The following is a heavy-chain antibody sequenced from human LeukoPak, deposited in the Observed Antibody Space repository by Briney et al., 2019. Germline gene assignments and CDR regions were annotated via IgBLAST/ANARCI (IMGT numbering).Heavy chain of an antibody. CDR2: INSDATST. V-gene: IGHV3-74*01. Sequence: PGGSLRLSCAASGFTFSSYWMHWVRQAPGKGLVWVSRINSDATSTSYADSVKGRFTISRDNAKNTLYLQMNSLRGEDTAVYYCARDYSRSWYADYWGQGTLVTVSS. J-gene: IGHJ4*02. CDR1: GFTFSSYW. CDR3: ARDYSRSWYADY. D-gene: IGHD6-13*01.